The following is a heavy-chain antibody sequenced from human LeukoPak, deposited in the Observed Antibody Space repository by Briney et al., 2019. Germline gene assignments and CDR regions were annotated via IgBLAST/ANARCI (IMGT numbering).Heavy chain of an antibody. Sequence: RRASVKGSSKTARYTFTSYTTTCVRHAPRQGLEWMGWISAYDGNTNYAQRLQGRVTMTTDTSTSTAYMELRGLRFDDTAVYYCARGHPSLLRENRSLYYFDYWGQGTLVTVSS. CDR1: RYTFTSYT. CDR3: ARGHPSLLRENRSLYYFDY. V-gene: IGHV1-18*01. CDR2: ISAYDGNT. J-gene: IGHJ4*02. D-gene: IGHD3-10*01.